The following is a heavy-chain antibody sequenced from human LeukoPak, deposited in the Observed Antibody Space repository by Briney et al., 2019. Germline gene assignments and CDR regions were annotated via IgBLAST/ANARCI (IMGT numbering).Heavy chain of an antibody. J-gene: IGHJ4*02. V-gene: IGHV3-7*05. Sequence: HPGESLRLSCAASGFTFSSNWMTWVRQAPGKGLEWVANINKDGSETYYVDSVKGRFAISRGNAQNSLVLQMNSLRAEDTAVYYCVRAGSYNFDYWGQGTLVTVSS. CDR3: VRAGSYNFDY. CDR2: INKDGSET. CDR1: GFTFSSNW. D-gene: IGHD4-11*01.